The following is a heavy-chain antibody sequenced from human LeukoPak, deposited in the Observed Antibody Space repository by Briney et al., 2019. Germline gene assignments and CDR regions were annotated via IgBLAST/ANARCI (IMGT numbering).Heavy chain of an antibody. J-gene: IGHJ5*02. CDR1: GGSFSSYY. V-gene: IGHV4-59*01. CDR3: ARAGRTFSGGWFDP. Sequence: SETLSLTCTASGGSFSSYYWSWIRQPPGKGLEWIGYIYYSGSTNYNPSLKSRVTISVDTSKNQFSLKLSSVTAADTAVYYCARAGRTFSGGWFDPWDQGTLVTVSS. CDR2: IYYSGST. D-gene: IGHD3-16*01.